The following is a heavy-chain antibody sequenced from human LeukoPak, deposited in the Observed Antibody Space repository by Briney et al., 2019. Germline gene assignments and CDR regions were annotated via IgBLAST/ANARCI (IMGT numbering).Heavy chain of an antibody. V-gene: IGHV1-18*01. D-gene: IGHD3-3*01. Sequence: ASVKVSCKASGYTFTSYGISWVRQAPGQGLEWMGWISAYNGNTNYAQKLQGRVTMTTDTSTSTAYMELRSLRSDDTAVYYCARGSIFGVVSLGFDYWGQGTLVTVSS. CDR3: ARGSIFGVVSLGFDY. J-gene: IGHJ4*02. CDR2: ISAYNGNT. CDR1: GYTFTSYG.